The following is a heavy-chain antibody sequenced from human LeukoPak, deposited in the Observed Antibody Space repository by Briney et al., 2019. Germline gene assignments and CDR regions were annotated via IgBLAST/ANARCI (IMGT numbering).Heavy chain of an antibody. Sequence: GGSLRLSCAASGFTFSSYAMHWVRQAPGKGLEWVAFISNDGSNKYYADSVKGRFTISRDNSKNSLYLQMNSLRAEDTAVYYCARAIQYYYDSSGLRADAFDIWGQGTMVTVSS. D-gene: IGHD3-22*01. V-gene: IGHV3-30*04. J-gene: IGHJ3*02. CDR2: ISNDGSNK. CDR1: GFTFSSYA. CDR3: ARAIQYYYDSSGLRADAFDI.